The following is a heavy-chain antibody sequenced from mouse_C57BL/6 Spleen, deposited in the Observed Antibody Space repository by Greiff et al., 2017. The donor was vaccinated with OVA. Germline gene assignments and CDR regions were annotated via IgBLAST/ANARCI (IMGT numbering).Heavy chain of an antibody. J-gene: IGHJ4*01. CDR1: GFSLTSYA. V-gene: IGHV2-9-1*01. D-gene: IGHD2-1*01. CDR2: IWTGGGT. CDR3: ARNYGNYGGDAMDY. Sequence: VQGVESGPGLVAPSQSLSITCTVSGFSLTSYAISWVRQPPGKGLEWLGVIWTGGGTNYNSALKSRLSISKDNSKSQVFLKMNSLQTDDTARYYCARNYGNYGGDAMDYWGQGTSVTVSS.